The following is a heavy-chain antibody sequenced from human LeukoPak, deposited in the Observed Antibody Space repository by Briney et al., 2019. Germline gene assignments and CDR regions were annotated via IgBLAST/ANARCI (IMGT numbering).Heavy chain of an antibody. D-gene: IGHD3-22*01. CDR1: GYTFTSYG. V-gene: IGHV1-18*01. CDR2: ISAYNGNT. CDR3: ARDRVSLQHSYYYDSSGSDAFDI. J-gene: IGHJ3*02. Sequence: GASVKVSCKASGYTFTSYGISWVRQAPGQGLEWMGWISAYNGNTNYAQKLQGRVTMTTDTSTSTAYMELRSLRSDDTAVYYCARDRVSLQHSYYYDSSGSDAFDIWGQGTMVTVSS.